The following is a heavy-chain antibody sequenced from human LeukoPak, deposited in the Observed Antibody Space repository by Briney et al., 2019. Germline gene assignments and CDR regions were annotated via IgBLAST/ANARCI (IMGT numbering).Heavy chain of an antibody. J-gene: IGHJ4*02. Sequence: ASVKVSCKASGYTFTGYYMHWVRQAPGQGLEWMGWINPDSGGTNYAQKFQGRVTMTRDTSISTAYMELSRLRSDDTAVYYCARDRSRLRLFSLGYWGQGTLVTVSS. D-gene: IGHD3-22*01. CDR3: ARDRSRLRLFSLGY. CDR2: INPDSGGT. CDR1: GYTFTGYY. V-gene: IGHV1-2*02.